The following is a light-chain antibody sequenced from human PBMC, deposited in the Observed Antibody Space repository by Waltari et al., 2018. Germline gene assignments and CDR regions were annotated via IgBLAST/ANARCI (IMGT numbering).Light chain of an antibody. CDR3: CSYAGSYTGWV. Sequence: QSALTPPRSVSGSPGQSVTISCTGTSSDVGGYNIVSWYQQHPGNAPKLMMYDVSKRPSGVPDRFSGSKSGNTASLTISGLQAEDEADYYCCSYAGSYTGWVFGGGTKLTVL. J-gene: IGLJ3*02. CDR1: SSDVGGYNI. CDR2: DVS. V-gene: IGLV2-11*01.